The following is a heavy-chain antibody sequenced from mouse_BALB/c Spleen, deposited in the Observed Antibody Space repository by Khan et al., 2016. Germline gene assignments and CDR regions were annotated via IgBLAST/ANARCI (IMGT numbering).Heavy chain of an antibody. CDR2: IRSKSNNYAT. D-gene: IGHD2-3*01. V-gene: IGHV10-3*03. Sequence: EVQLVESGGGLVQPKGSLKLSCAASGFTFNTFAMHWVCQAPGKGLEWIARIRSKSNNYATYYADSVKDRFTISRDDSQSMLYLQMNNLKIEDTAMYYCLRESNDGYLSWFAYWGQGTLVTVSA. CDR1: GFTFNTFA. J-gene: IGHJ3*01. CDR3: LRESNDGYLSWFAY.